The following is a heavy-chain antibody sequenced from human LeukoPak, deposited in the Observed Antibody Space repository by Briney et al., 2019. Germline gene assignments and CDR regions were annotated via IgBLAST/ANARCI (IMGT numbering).Heavy chain of an antibody. CDR1: GFTVSSNY. J-gene: IGHJ5*02. CDR2: IYSGGST. Sequence: GGSLRLSCAASGFTVSSNYMSWVRQAPGKGLEWVSVIYSGGSTYYADSVKGRFTISRDNSKNTLYLQMNSLRAEDTAVYYCAREWDPYYYGSESYSWGQGTLVTVSS. D-gene: IGHD3-10*01. V-gene: IGHV3-66*01. CDR3: AREWDPYYYGSESYS.